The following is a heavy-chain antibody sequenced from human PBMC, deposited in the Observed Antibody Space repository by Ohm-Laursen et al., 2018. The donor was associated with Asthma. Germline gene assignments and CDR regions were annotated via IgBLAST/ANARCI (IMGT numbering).Heavy chain of an antibody. D-gene: IGHD4-17*01. J-gene: IGHJ4*02. CDR1: GLPFSNFW. CDR3: AKEGPTGYYFDY. V-gene: IGHV3-30*18. CDR2: ISYDGSNK. Sequence: SSLRLSCAASGLPFSNFWMGWVRQAPGKGLEWVAVISYDGSNKYYADSVKGRFTISRDNSKNTLYLQMNSLRAEDTAVYYCAKEGPTGYYFDYWGQGTLVTISS.